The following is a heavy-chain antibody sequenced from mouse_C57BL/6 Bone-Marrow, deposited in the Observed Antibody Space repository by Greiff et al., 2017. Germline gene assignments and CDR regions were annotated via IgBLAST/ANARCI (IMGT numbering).Heavy chain of an antibody. Sequence: EVQLVESGGGLVQPGGSLKLSCAASGFTFSDYYMYWVRQTPEKRLEWVAYISNGGGRTYYPDTVKGRFTISRDNAKNTLYLQMSRLKSEDTAMYYCARGVGDEAWFAYWGQGTLVTVSA. CDR1: GFTFSDYY. CDR3: ARGVGDEAWFAY. D-gene: IGHD1-1*01. V-gene: IGHV5-12*01. J-gene: IGHJ3*01. CDR2: ISNGGGRT.